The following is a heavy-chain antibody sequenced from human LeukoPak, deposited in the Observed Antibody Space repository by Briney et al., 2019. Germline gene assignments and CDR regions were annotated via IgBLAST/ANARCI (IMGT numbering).Heavy chain of an antibody. D-gene: IGHD4-23*01. V-gene: IGHV3-49*03. J-gene: IGHJ5*02. CDR3: TRGSYYGGNSGWFDP. Sequence: GGSLRLSCTASGFTFGDYAMSWLRQASGKGLEWVGFIRSKAYGGTTEYAASVKGRVTISRDDSKSIAYLQMNSLKTEDTAVYYCTRGSYYGGNSGWFDPWGQGTLVTVSS. CDR2: IRSKAYGGTT. CDR1: GFTFGDYA.